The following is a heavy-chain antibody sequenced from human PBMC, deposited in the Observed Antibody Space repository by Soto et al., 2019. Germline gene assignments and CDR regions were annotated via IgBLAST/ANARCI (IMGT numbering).Heavy chain of an antibody. Sequence: PGGSLRHACAAGGVTCCRGSMHWVRQGAGKGLVWVSRINMDGSSTNYADSVKGRFTISRDNAKNTLYLQMNSLRVDDTAVYYCARGPRGLYHHDYWGQGALVTVSS. CDR2: INMDGSST. CDR3: ARGPRGLYHHDY. V-gene: IGHV3-74*01. CDR1: GVTCCRGS. D-gene: IGHD2-2*01. J-gene: IGHJ4*02.